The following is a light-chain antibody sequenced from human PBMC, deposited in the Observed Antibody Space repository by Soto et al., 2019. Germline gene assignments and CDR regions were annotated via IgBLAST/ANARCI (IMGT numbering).Light chain of an antibody. V-gene: IGKV1-5*03. J-gene: IGKJ5*01. Sequence: DIPMTQSPSTLSASVGDRVTITCRASQSISSWLAWYQQKPGKAPKLLIYKASSLESGVPSRFSGSGSGTGFTLTISRLEPEDFTVYYCQQYGISHITFGQGTRLEIK. CDR2: KAS. CDR3: QQYGISHIT. CDR1: QSISSW.